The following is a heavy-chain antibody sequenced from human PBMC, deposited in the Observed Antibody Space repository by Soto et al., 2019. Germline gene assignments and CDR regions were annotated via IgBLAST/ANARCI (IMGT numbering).Heavy chain of an antibody. D-gene: IGHD3-9*01. J-gene: IGHJ6*02. CDR2: IIPIFGTA. V-gene: IGHV1-69*13. CDR1: GGTFSSYA. Sequence: ASVKVSCKASGGTFSSYAISWVRQAPGQGLEWMGGIIPIFGTANYAQKFQGRVTITADESTSTAYMELSSLRFEDTAVYYCARYYDILTGTSRSYYYYGMDVWGQGTTVTVSS. CDR3: ARYYDILTGTSRSYYYYGMDV.